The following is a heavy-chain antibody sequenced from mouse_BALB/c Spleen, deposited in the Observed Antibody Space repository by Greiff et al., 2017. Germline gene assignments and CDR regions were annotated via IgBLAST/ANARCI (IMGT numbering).Heavy chain of an antibody. J-gene: IGHJ4*01. Sequence: EVKLMESGGGLVKPGGSLKLSCAASGFTFSSYAMSWVRQSPEKRLEWVAEISSGGSYTYYPDTVTGRFTISRDNAKNTLYLEMSSLRSEDTAMYYCARDDWDDYYAMDYWGQGTSVTVSS. CDR3: ARDDWDDYYAMDY. CDR2: ISSGGSYT. D-gene: IGHD4-1*01. CDR1: GFTFSSYA. V-gene: IGHV5-9-4*01.